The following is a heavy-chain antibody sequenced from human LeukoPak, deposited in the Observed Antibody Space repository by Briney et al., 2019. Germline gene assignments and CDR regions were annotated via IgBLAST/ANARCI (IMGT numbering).Heavy chain of an antibody. V-gene: IGHV3-20*04. D-gene: IGHD1-26*01. CDR1: GFTFDDYG. CDR3: ARGGRFFNY. Sequence: GGSLRLSCAASGFTFDDYGMSWVRQAPGKGREWVSGITRNGGATGYAGSVKGRFTISRDNAKNSLSLQMNNLRAEDTALYYCARGGRFFNYWGQGILVTVSS. J-gene: IGHJ4*02. CDR2: ITRNGGAT.